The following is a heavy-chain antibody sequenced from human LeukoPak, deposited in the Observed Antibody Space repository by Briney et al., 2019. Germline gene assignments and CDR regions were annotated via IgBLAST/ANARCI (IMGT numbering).Heavy chain of an antibody. CDR2: IKIDGSST. J-gene: IGHJ4*02. D-gene: IGHD2/OR15-2a*01. CDR3: VKSMGSVDFDY. CDR1: GFTLSSDW. V-gene: IGHV3-74*01. Sequence: GGSLRLSCAASGFTLSSDWMHWVRQAPGKGLVWVSRIKIDGSSTSHADSVKGRFTISRDNSKNTVHLQMYGLRAEDTAVYHCVKSMGSVDFDYWGQGTLVTVSS.